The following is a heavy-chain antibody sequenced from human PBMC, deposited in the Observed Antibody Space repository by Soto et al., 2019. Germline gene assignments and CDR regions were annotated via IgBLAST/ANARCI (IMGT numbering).Heavy chain of an antibody. Sequence: VQLVESGGGLVQPGVSLRLSCAASGFTFSSYWMSWVRQAPGKGLEWVANITQDGSEKYYVDSVKGRFTISRDNAKNSLYLQMNSLRAEDTAVYYCARERIYCSGGSCYSSDVFDYWGQGTLVTVSS. V-gene: IGHV3-7*01. D-gene: IGHD2-15*01. CDR3: ARERIYCSGGSCYSSDVFDY. CDR1: GFTFSSYW. J-gene: IGHJ4*02. CDR2: ITQDGSEK.